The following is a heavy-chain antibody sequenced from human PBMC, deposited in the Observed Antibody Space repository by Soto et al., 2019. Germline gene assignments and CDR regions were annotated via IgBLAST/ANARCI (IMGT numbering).Heavy chain of an antibody. CDR2: IKQDGSEK. D-gene: IGHD1-26*01. V-gene: IGHV3-7*01. Sequence: GGSLILSCAASGFTFSNYWMSWVRQAPGKGLEWVANIKQDGSEKNYKDSVKGRLTISRDNAKSSLSLQMNSLRAEDTAVYYCARRATTSAGYFDLWGRGTLVTVSS. J-gene: IGHJ2*01. CDR1: GFTFSNYW. CDR3: ARRATTSAGYFDL.